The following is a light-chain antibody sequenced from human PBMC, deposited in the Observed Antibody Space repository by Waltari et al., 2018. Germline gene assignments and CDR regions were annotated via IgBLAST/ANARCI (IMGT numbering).Light chain of an antibody. CDR3: QTWGTGIWV. Sequence: QLVLTQSPSASASLGASVKLTCTLSSGYSSYAIASHHQQPEKGPRYLMKLNSYGSHSKGDGIPDRFSGSISGAERYLTISSLQSEDEADYYCQTWGTGIWVFGGGTKLTVL. CDR1: SGYSSYA. V-gene: IGLV4-69*01. CDR2: LNSYGSH. J-gene: IGLJ3*02.